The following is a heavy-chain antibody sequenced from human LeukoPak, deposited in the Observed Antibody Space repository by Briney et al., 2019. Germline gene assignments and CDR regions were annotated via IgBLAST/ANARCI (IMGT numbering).Heavy chain of an antibody. J-gene: IGHJ4*02. Sequence: AGGSLRLSCAASGFTFSSYVMHWVRQAPGKGLEWVAGISYDGNNKYYAESVKGRFTISRDNSENTLYLQMNSLRAEDTAVYYCAKDWVVRGVISYWGQGTLVTVSS. D-gene: IGHD3-10*01. CDR3: AKDWVVRGVISY. CDR1: GFTFSSYV. CDR2: ISYDGNNK. V-gene: IGHV3-30*18.